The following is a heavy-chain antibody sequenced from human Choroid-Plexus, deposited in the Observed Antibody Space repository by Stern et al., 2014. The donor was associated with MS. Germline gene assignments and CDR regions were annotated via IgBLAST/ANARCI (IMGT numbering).Heavy chain of an antibody. V-gene: IGHV3-30*18. CDR1: GFTFGSCA. Sequence: VQLVESGGCVVQPGRPLRLSCVASGFTFGSCAMHWVRQAPGKGLEWVAGVSYDGSNKYYADSVKVRFTISRDNSQNTLYMQMSSLRPEDTAVYYCAKDRQYLTYFFDHWGQGSLVTVSS. CDR2: VSYDGSNK. J-gene: IGHJ5*02. CDR3: AKDRQYLTYFFDH. D-gene: IGHD2/OR15-2a*01.